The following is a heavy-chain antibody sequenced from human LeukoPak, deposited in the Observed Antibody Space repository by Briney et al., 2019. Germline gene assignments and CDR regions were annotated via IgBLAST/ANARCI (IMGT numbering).Heavy chain of an antibody. V-gene: IGHV1-18*01. CDR1: GYTFTSYG. Sequence: ASVKVSCKAFGYTFTSYGISWVRQAPGQGLEWMGWISAYNGNTNYAQKLQGRVTMTTDTSTSTAYMELRSLRSDDTAVYYCARDAFYYYDSSGYNDYWGQGTLVTVSS. D-gene: IGHD3-22*01. CDR3: ARDAFYYYDSSGYNDY. CDR2: ISAYNGNT. J-gene: IGHJ4*02.